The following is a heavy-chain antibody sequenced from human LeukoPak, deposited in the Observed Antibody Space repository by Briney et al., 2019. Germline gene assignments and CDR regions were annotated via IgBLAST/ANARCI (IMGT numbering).Heavy chain of an antibody. D-gene: IGHD6-19*01. CDR2: IYSGGST. V-gene: IGHV3-53*01. CDR3: ARDSGSLRRGWTKGDY. Sequence: PGGSLSLSCAASGFTVSSNYMSWVRQAPGKGLEWVSVIYSGGSTYYADSVKGRFTISRDNSKNTLYLQMNSLRAEDPAVYYCARDSGSLRRGWTKGDYWGQGTLVTVSS. J-gene: IGHJ4*02. CDR1: GFTVSSNY.